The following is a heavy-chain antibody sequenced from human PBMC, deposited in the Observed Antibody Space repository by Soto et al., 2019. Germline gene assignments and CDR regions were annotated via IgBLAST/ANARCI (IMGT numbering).Heavy chain of an antibody. CDR3: ASPSHSGYDLLVLVY. V-gene: IGHV4-34*01. Sequence: QVQLQQWGAGLLKPSETLSLTCAVYGGSFSGYYWSWIRQPPGKGLEWIGEINHSGSTNYNPSLKSRVTISVDTSKNQFSLKLSSVTAADTAVYYCASPSHSGYDLLVLVYWGQGTLVTVSS. CDR2: INHSGST. D-gene: IGHD5-12*01. J-gene: IGHJ4*02. CDR1: GGSFSGYY.